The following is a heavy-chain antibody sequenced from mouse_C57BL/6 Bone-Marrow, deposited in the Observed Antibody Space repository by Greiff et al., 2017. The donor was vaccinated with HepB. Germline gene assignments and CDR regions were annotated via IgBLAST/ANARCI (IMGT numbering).Heavy chain of an antibody. CDR3: ARWLLFDY. J-gene: IGHJ2*01. CDR2: IDPSDSYT. Sequence: QVQLQQPGAELVKPGASVKLSCKASGYTFTSYWMQWVKQRPGQGLEWIGEIDPSDSYTNYNQKFKGKATLTVDTSSSTAYMQFSSLTSEDSAVYYCARWLLFDYWGQGTTLTVSS. CDR1: GYTFTSYW. V-gene: IGHV1-50*01. D-gene: IGHD2-3*01.